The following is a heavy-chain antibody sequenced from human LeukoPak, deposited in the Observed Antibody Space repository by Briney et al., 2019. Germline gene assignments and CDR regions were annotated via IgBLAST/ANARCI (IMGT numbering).Heavy chain of an antibody. Sequence: GGSLRLSCAASGFAFSTFAMGWVRQSPGKGLEWLSTINGGGNTTFYADSVKGRFTISRDNSKNTLYLHMGSLRPDDTAIYYCTKELHVAVAVADYYYFYMDVWGRGTAVTVSS. CDR2: INGGGNTT. J-gene: IGHJ6*03. CDR1: GFAFSTFA. CDR3: TKELHVAVAVADYYYFYMDV. V-gene: IGHV3-23*01. D-gene: IGHD6-19*01.